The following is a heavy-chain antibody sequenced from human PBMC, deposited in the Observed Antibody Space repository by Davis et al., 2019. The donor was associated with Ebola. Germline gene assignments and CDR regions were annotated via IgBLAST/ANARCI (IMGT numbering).Heavy chain of an antibody. D-gene: IGHD3-3*01. Sequence: GESLKISCAASVFTFSSYAMSWVRQPPGKGLEWVSAISGSGGSTYYADSVKGRFTISRDNSKNTLYLQMNSLRAEDTAVYYCAKDSQRMDFWSGIPGGWFDPWGQGTLVTVSS. CDR3: AKDSQRMDFWSGIPGGWFDP. CDR2: ISGSGGST. J-gene: IGHJ5*02. V-gene: IGHV3-23*01. CDR1: VFTFSSYA.